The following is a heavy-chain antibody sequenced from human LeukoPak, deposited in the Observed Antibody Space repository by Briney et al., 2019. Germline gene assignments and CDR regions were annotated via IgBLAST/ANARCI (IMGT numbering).Heavy chain of an antibody. CDR2: INPSGGST. D-gene: IGHD3-22*01. CDR3: ARDLKGNYYDSSGYYYY. CDR1: GYTFTSYY. J-gene: IGHJ4*02. V-gene: IGHV1-46*01. Sequence: ASVKVSFKASGYTFTSYYMHWVRQAPGQGLEWMGIINPSGGSTSYAQKFQGRVTMTRDTSTSTVYMELSSLRSEDTAVYYCARDLKGNYYDSSGYYYYWGQGTLVTVSS.